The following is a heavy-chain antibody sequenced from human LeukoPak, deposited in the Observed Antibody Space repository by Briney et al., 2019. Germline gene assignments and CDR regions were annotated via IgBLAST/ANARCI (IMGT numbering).Heavy chain of an antibody. Sequence: SETLSLTCAVYGGSFSGYYWSWIRQPPGKGLEWIGEINHGGSTTYNPSLQSRVTMSVDTSTNQTSLKMTSVTAADTAIYYCARHTWQWLTFDGWGQGTQVTISS. CDR3: ARHTWQWLTFDG. CDR1: GGSFSGYY. CDR2: INHGGST. D-gene: IGHD6-19*01. V-gene: IGHV4-34*01. J-gene: IGHJ4*02.